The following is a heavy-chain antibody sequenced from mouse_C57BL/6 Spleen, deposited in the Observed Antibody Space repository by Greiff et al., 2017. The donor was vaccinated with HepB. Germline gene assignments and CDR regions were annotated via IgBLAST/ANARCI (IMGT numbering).Heavy chain of an antibody. CDR1: GYTFTSYW. CDR2: IHPNSGST. V-gene: IGHV1-64*01. CDR3: ARSEDYDGGGFAY. D-gene: IGHD2-4*01. J-gene: IGHJ3*01. Sequence: VQLQQSGAELVKPGASVKLSCKASGYTFTSYWMHWVKQRPGQGLEWIGMIHPNSGSTNYNEKFKSKATLTVDKSSSTAYMQLSSLTSEDSAVYYCARSEDYDGGGFAYWGQGTLVTVSA.